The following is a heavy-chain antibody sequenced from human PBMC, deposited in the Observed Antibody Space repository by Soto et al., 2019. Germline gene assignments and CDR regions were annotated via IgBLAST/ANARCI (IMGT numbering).Heavy chain of an antibody. V-gene: IGHV4-4*02. D-gene: IGHD6-13*01. Sequence: PSETLSLTCAVSGGSISSSNWWSWVRQPPGKGLEWIGEIYHSGSTNYNPSLKSRVTISVDKSKNQFSLKLSSVTAADTAVYYCASWAAYSSSWYYVYWGQGTLVTVSS. J-gene: IGHJ4*02. CDR2: IYHSGST. CDR1: GGSISSSNW. CDR3: ASWAAYSSSWYYVY.